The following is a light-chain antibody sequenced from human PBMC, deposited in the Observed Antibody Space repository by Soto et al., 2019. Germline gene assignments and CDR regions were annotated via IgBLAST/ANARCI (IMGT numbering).Light chain of an antibody. Sequence: QSVLTQPPSASGSPGQSVTISCTGASSDIGSYNFVSWYQQHPDKAPKLLIYDVTQRPSGVPDRFSGSKSGNTASLTVSGLLAEDVADYYCTSYAGSKFPVVFGGGTKVTVL. J-gene: IGLJ2*01. CDR1: SSDIGSYNF. CDR2: DVT. CDR3: TSYAGSKFPVV. V-gene: IGLV2-8*01.